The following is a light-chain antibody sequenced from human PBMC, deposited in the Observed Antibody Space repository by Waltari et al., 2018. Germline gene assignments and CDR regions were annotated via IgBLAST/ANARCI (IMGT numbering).Light chain of an antibody. J-gene: IGKJ3*01. V-gene: IGKV4-1*01. CDR2: WAS. Sequence: DIVMTQSPDSLAVSLGERATINCRSSQNILYSSNNKNYLAWYQQKPGQPPKLLVYWASTRQSGVPDRFSGSGSGTDFTRTISSLQAEDVAVYYCLQYYNNPFAFGPGTKVDIK. CDR3: LQYYNNPFA. CDR1: QNILYSSNNKNY.